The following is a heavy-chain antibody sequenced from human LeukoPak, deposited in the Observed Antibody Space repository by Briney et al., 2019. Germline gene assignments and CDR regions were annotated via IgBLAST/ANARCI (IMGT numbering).Heavy chain of an antibody. Sequence: PSQTLSLTCTVSGGSISSGSYYWSWIRQPAGEGLDWIGRIYTSGSTNYNPSLKSRVTISVDTSKNQFSLKLSSVTAADTAVYYCARDGTRRYMDVWGKGTTVTVSS. J-gene: IGHJ6*03. D-gene: IGHD1-14*01. CDR3: ARDGTRRYMDV. CDR1: GGSISSGSYY. CDR2: IYTSGST. V-gene: IGHV4-61*02.